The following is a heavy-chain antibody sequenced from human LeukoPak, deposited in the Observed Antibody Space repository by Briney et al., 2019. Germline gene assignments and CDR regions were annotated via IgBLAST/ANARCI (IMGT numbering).Heavy chain of an antibody. CDR1: GFTFSSYW. V-gene: IGHV3-7*01. Sequence: GGSLRLSCAASGFTFSSYWMSWVRQAPGKGLEWVANIKQDGSEKYYVDSVKGRFTISRDNTKNSLYLKMSSLRAEDTAVYYCARDGTAAGLYYDLWGQGTLVTVSS. J-gene: IGHJ4*01. D-gene: IGHD6-13*01. CDR3: ARDGTAAGLYYDL. CDR2: IKQDGSEK.